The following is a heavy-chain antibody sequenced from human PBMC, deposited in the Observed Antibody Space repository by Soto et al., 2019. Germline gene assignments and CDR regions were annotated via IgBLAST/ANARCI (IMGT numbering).Heavy chain of an antibody. V-gene: IGHV1-2*02. D-gene: IGHD6-25*01. J-gene: IGHJ4*02. CDR2: INPNSGGT. CDR3: ARDISEREGGYFDY. Sequence: GSVKVSCTASGYTFTGYYMHWVRQAPGQGLEWMGWINPNSGGTNYAQKFQGRVTMTRDTSISTAYMELSRLRSDDTAVYYCARDISEREGGYFDYWGQGTLVTVSS. CDR1: GYTFTGYY.